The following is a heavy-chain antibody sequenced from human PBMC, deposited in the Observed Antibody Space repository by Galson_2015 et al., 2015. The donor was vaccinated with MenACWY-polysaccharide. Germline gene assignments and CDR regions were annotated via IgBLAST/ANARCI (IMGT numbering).Heavy chain of an antibody. CDR1: GFTFSRHW. D-gene: IGHD2-8*01. Sequence: SLRLSCAASGFTFSRHWMHWVRQAPGKGLVWVSRINSDGSRAGHADSVKGRFNISRDNAKDTLHLEMNSLRAEDTAVYYCARDRVGVSVIDAHTLFDLWGQGTLVIISS. CDR2: INSDGSRA. J-gene: IGHJ4*02. V-gene: IGHV3-74*01. CDR3: ARDRVGVSVIDAHTLFDL.